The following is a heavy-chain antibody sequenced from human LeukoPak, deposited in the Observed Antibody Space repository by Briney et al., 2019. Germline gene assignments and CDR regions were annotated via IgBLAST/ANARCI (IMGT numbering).Heavy chain of an antibody. J-gene: IGHJ6*03. CDR1: GGTFSSYA. CDR2: IIPIFGTA. V-gene: IGHV1-69*05. D-gene: IGHD3-22*01. Sequence: SVKVSCKASGGTFSSYAISWVRQAPGQGLEWMGGIIPIFGTANYAQKLQGRVTMTTDTSTSTAYMELRSLRSDDTAVYYCARRAYYDSSGSNYYYYYYYMDVWGKGTTVTISS. CDR3: ARRAYYDSSGSNYYYYYYYMDV.